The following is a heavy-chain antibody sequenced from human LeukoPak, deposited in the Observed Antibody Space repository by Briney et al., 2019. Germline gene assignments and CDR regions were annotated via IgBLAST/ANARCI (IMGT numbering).Heavy chain of an antibody. CDR2: IYYSGST. J-gene: IGHJ4*02. D-gene: IGHD5-18*01. CDR1: GGSISSGDYY. V-gene: IGHV4-30-4*01. Sequence: SETLSLTCTVSGGSISSGDYYWSWLRQPPGTGLERIGYIYYSGSTYYNPSLKSRVTISVNTSKNQFSLKLSSVTAADTAVYYCASARGYSYGLEDYWGQGTLVTVSS. CDR3: ASARGYSYGLEDY.